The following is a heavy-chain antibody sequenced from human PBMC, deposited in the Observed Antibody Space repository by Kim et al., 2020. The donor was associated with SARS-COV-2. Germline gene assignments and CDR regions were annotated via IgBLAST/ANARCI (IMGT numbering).Heavy chain of an antibody. Sequence: SVKVSCKASGGTFSSYAISWVRQAPGQGLEWMGGIIPIFGTANYAQKFQGRVTITADESTSTAYMELSSLRSEDTAVYYCARGPVDTAMVMYDYYGMDVWGQGTTVTVSS. V-gene: IGHV1-69*13. J-gene: IGHJ6*02. CDR2: IIPIFGTA. CDR1: GGTFSSYA. CDR3: ARGPVDTAMVMYDYYGMDV. D-gene: IGHD5-18*01.